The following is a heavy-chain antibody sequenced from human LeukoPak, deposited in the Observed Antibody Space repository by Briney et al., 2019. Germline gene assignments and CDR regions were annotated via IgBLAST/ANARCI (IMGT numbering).Heavy chain of an antibody. V-gene: IGHV1-8*02. J-gene: IGHJ3*02. CDR2: MNPNSGNT. CDR3: ARARAMSDIADFDI. CDR1: GYTFTSYY. Sequence: ASVKVSCKASGYTFTSYYIHWVRQAPGQGLEWMGWMNPNSGNTGYAQKFQGRVTMTRNTSISTAYMELSRLRSDDTAVYYCARARAMSDIADFDIWGQGTMVTVSS. D-gene: IGHD5-12*01.